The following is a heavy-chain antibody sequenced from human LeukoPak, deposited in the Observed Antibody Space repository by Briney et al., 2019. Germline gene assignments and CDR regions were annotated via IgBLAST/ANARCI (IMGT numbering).Heavy chain of an antibody. D-gene: IGHD2-2*01. V-gene: IGHV7-4-1*02. J-gene: IGHJ4*02. CDR1: GYAFTSYA. Sequence: ASVKVSCKASGYAFTSYAIDWMRQAPGQGLEWMGWINTNTGSPTYAQAFTGRFVFSLDTSVSTAYLQISSLKTEDTAVYYCACYDCGDYWGQGTLVTVSS. CDR3: ACYDCGDY. CDR2: INTNTGSP.